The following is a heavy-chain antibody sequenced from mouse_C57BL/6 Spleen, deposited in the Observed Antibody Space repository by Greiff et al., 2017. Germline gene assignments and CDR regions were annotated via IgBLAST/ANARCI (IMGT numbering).Heavy chain of an antibody. Sequence: EVQRVESGGGLVKPGGSLKLSCAASGFTFSDYGMHWVRPAPEKGLEWVAYISSGSSTIYYADTVKGRFTISRDNAKNTLFLQMTSLRSEDTAMYYCARTYYSNHLGFDYWGQGTTLTVSS. CDR2: ISSGSSTI. CDR1: GFTFSDYG. J-gene: IGHJ2*01. CDR3: ARTYYSNHLGFDY. D-gene: IGHD2-5*01. V-gene: IGHV5-17*01.